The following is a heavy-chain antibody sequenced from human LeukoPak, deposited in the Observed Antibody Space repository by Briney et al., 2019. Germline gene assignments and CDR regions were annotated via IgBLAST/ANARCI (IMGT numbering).Heavy chain of an antibody. J-gene: IGHJ5*02. Sequence: GGSLRLSCAASGFTVSDNYMSWVRQAPGKGLEWVSVMYSRGDTYYANSVKGRFTFSRDISKNTVYLQVKGLRTEDTAMYYCARDAPQVTAAGVLASWGQGTLVIVSS. V-gene: IGHV3-53*01. CDR3: ARDAPQVTAAGVLAS. D-gene: IGHD6-13*01. CDR2: MYSRGDT. CDR1: GFTVSDNY.